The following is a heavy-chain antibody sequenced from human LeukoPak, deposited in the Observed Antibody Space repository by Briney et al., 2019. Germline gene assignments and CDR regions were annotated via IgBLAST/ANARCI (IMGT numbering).Heavy chain of an antibody. J-gene: IGHJ5*02. D-gene: IGHD2-8*01. CDR1: GGSFSGYY. V-gene: IGHV4-34*01. CDR2: INHSGST. CDR3: ARGMAYAIYNWFDP. Sequence: RSSETLSLTCAVYGGSFSGYYWSWIRQPPGKGLEWIGEINHSGSTNYNPSLKSRVTISVDTSKNQFSLKLSSVTAADTAVYYCARGMAYAIYNWFDPWGQGILVTVSS.